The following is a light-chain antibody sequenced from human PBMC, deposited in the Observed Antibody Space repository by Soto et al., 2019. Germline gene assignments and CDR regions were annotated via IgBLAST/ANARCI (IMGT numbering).Light chain of an antibody. J-gene: IGKJ1*01. CDR2: GAS. CDR1: QSVSST. V-gene: IGKV3-20*01. CDR3: QQYGSSPRT. Sequence: EIVMTQSPATLSVSPGERATLSCRASQSVSSTLAWYQQKPGQAPRLLIYGASSRATGIPDRFSGSGSGTDFTLTISRLEPEDSAVYYCQQYGSSPRTFGQGTKVDIK.